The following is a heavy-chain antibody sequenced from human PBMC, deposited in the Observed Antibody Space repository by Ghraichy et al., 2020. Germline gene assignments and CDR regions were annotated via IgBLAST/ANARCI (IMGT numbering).Heavy chain of an antibody. V-gene: IGHV3-23*01. CDR1: GFTFSSYA. Sequence: LTCAASGFTFSSYAMSWVRQGPGKGLEWVSTISGSGSNTYYADSVKGRFTISRDNSKNTLYLQMNSLRAEDTAVYYCARGVRYSSYYMDVWGKGTTVTVSS. CDR3: ARGVRYSSYYMDV. J-gene: IGHJ6*03. D-gene: IGHD3-10*01. CDR2: ISGSGSNT.